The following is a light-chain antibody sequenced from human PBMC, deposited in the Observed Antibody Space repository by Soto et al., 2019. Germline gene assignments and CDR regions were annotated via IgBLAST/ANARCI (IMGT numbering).Light chain of an antibody. CDR3: AAWDDSLNDVV. CDR2: SNN. V-gene: IGLV1-44*01. J-gene: IGLJ2*01. CDR1: SSNIGSTT. Sequence: QSVLPQPPSASGTPGQRVTISCSGSSSNIGSTTVNWYQQLPGTAPKLLIYSNNQRPSGVPDRFSGSKSGTSASLAISGLQSEDEADYYCAAWDDSLNDVVFGGGTKLTVL.